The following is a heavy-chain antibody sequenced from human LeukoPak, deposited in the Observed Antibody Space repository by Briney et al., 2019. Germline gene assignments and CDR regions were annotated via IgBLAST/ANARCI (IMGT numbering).Heavy chain of an antibody. V-gene: IGHV1-69*05. CDR3: ARVYCGGGSCYSEFARNWFDP. Sequence: GSSVKVSCKASGGTFSSYAISWVRQAPGQGLEWMGGIIPIFGTANYAQKFQGRVTITTDESTSTAYMEPSSLRSEDTAVYYCARVYCGGGSCYSEFARNWFDPWGQGTLVTVSS. J-gene: IGHJ5*02. CDR2: IIPIFGTA. CDR1: GGTFSSYA. D-gene: IGHD2-15*01.